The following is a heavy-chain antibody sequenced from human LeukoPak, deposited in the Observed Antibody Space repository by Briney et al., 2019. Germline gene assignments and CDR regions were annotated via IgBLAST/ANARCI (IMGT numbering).Heavy chain of an antibody. CDR3: ARERTSAYYFDY. Sequence: GGSLRLSCAASGFTFSSYAMSWVRQAPGKGLEWVSAISGSGGSTYYADSVKGRFTISRDNAKNSLYLQMNSLRAEDTAVYYCARERTSAYYFDYWGQGTLVTVSS. CDR1: GFTFSSYA. CDR2: ISGSGGST. J-gene: IGHJ4*02. D-gene: IGHD1-7*01. V-gene: IGHV3-23*01.